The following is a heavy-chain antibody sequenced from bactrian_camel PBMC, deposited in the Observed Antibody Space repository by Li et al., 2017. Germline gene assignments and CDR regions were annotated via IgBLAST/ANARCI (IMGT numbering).Heavy chain of an antibody. J-gene: IGHJ6*01. D-gene: IGHD4*01. CDR2: IVSGGAT. CDR3: AADLCPDLAWDRDYDATGQSGY. V-gene: IGHV3S53*01. CDR1: SATC. Sequence: QVQLVESGGGSVQAGGSLNVSCVGVSATCLGWFRRAPGKEREGVATIVSGGATSYTDSVKGRFTISLDNVKSTLYLQMDSLKPEDTGIYYCAADLCPDLAWDRDYDATGQSGYWGQGTQVTVS.